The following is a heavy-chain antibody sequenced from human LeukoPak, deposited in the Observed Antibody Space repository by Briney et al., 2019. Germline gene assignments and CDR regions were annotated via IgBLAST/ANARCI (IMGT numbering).Heavy chain of an antibody. J-gene: IGHJ6*03. D-gene: IGHD3-10*01. CDR1: GGSISSYY. CDR2: IYITGGT. Sequence: SETLSLTCSLSGGSISSYYWSWIRQPAGKGLEWIGRIYITGGTNYNPSLKSRATVSIDTSRNQFSLSLGSVTAADTAVYYCARDERRSGSRNYYYHMDVWGKGTTVTVSS. V-gene: IGHV4-4*07. CDR3: ARDERRSGSRNYYYHMDV.